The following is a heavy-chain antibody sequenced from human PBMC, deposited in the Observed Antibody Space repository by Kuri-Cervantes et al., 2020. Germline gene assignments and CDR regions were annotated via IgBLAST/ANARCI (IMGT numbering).Heavy chain of an antibody. CDR2: ISYDGSNK. Sequence: GESLKISCAASGFTFSSYGMHWVRQAPGKGLEWVAVISYDGSNKYYADSVKGRFTISRDNSKNTLYLQMNSLRAEDTAVYFCVRDDEGEEPGDLDYWGQGTLVTVSS. CDR3: VRDDEGEEPGDLDY. V-gene: IGHV3-30*03. D-gene: IGHD1-14*01. J-gene: IGHJ4*02. CDR1: GFTFSSYG.